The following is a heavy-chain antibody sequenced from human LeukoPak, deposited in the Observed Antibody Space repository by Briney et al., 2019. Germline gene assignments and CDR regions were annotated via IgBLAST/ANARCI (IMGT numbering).Heavy chain of an antibody. CDR1: GVSISSGGYY. CDR2: IYYSGST. CDR3: ARVPVGWTSGAFDI. J-gene: IGHJ3*02. V-gene: IGHV4-61*08. D-gene: IGHD3-10*01. Sequence: SQTLSLTCTVSGVSISSGGYYWSWIRQPPGKGLEWIGYIYYSGSTDYNPSLKSRVTISVDTSKNQFSLKLSSVTAADTAVYYCARVPVGWTSGAFDIWGQGTMVTVSS.